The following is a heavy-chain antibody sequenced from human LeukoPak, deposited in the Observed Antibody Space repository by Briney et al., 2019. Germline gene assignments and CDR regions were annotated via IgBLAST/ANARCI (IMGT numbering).Heavy chain of an antibody. D-gene: IGHD2-2*01. V-gene: IGHV1-8*01. J-gene: IGHJ6*03. CDR3: ARGYCSSTTCYHYYYYMDV. CDR2: MNPNSGNT. CDR1: GYTFTSYD. Sequence: ASVKVSCKASGYTFTSYDINWVRQATGQGPAWMGWMNPNSGNTGYAQKFQGRVTMTRNTSISTAYMELSSLRSEDTAVYYCARGYCSSTTCYHYYYYMDVWGKGTTVTVSS.